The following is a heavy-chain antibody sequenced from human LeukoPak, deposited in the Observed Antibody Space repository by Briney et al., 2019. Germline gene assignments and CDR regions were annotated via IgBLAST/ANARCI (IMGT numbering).Heavy chain of an antibody. Sequence: GGSLRLSCAASGFTFSSYAMSWVRQAPGKGLEWVSAISGSGGSTYYADSVKGRFTISRDNSKNTLYLQMSSLRAEDTAVYYGAKDMWGRYYDFWSGYRPSGMDVWGQGTTVTVSS. V-gene: IGHV3-23*01. D-gene: IGHD3-3*01. CDR2: ISGSGGST. CDR3: AKDMWGRYYDFWSGYRPSGMDV. CDR1: GFTFSSYA. J-gene: IGHJ6*02.